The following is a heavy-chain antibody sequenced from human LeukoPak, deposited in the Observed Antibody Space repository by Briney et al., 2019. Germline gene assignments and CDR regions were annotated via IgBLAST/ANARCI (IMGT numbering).Heavy chain of an antibody. CDR3: ARRGDGYSEYY. Sequence: SETLSLTCTVSGGSISSSSYYWGWIRQPPGKGLEWIGSIYYSGSTYYNPSLKSRVTISVDTSKNQFSLKLSSVTAADTAVYYCARRGDGYSEYYWGQGTLVTVSS. V-gene: IGHV4-39*01. CDR1: GGSISSSSYY. CDR2: IYYSGST. D-gene: IGHD5-24*01. J-gene: IGHJ4*02.